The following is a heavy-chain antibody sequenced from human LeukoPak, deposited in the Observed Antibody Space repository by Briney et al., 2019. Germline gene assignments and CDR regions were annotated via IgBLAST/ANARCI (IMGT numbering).Heavy chain of an antibody. Sequence: GGSLRLSCTASGFTLSPYWMHWVRQAPGKGLVWVSRNKPDGTDTRYADSVKGRFTISRDNANNTLYLQMNSLRAEDTAVYYCARDDLRFGQLFPFDLWGRGTLVTVSS. J-gene: IGHJ2*01. CDR3: ARDDLRFGQLFPFDL. CDR1: GFTLSPYW. D-gene: IGHD3-10*01. V-gene: IGHV3-74*01. CDR2: NKPDGTDT.